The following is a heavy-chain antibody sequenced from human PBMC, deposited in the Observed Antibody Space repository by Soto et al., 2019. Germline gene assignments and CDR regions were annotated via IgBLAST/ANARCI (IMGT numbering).Heavy chain of an antibody. CDR2: INHSGST. J-gene: IGHJ4*02. V-gene: IGHV4-34*01. D-gene: IGHD6-19*01. CDR3: ARGRPSSGWSRVLIDY. CDR1: GGSFSAYY. Sequence: QVQLQQWGAGLLKPSETLSLTCAVYGGSFSAYYWSWIRKAPGKGLEWIGDINHSGSTNYNPSLKSRVTMSGDTSKNQVSLKLRSVTAADTALYYCARGRPSSGWSRVLIDYWGQGTLVTVSS.